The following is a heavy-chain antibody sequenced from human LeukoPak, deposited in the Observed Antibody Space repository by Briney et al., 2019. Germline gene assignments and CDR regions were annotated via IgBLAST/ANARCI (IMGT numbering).Heavy chain of an antibody. D-gene: IGHD3-10*01. V-gene: IGHV1-24*01. CDR2: FDPEDGET. Sequence: ASVKVSCKVSGYTLTELSMHWVRQAPGKGLEWMGGFDPEDGETIYAQKFQGRVTMTEDTSTDTAYMELSSLRSEDTAVYYCATLLYYHGSGSSSAFDYWGQGTLVTVSS. CDR3: ATLLYYHGSGSSSAFDY. J-gene: IGHJ4*02. CDR1: GYTLTELS.